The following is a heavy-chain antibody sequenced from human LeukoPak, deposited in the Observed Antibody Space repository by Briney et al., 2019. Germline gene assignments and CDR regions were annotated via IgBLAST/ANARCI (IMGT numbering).Heavy chain of an antibody. CDR1: GGSFSGYY. V-gene: IGHV4-34*01. D-gene: IGHD3-22*01. CDR3: ARDDPDSSGYYDDY. CDR2: INHSGST. Sequence: SETLSLTCAVYGGSFSGYYWSWIRQPPGKGLEWIGEINHSGSTNYNPSLKSRVTISVDTSKNQFSLKLSSVTAADTAVYYCARDDPDSSGYYDDYWGQGTLVTVSS. J-gene: IGHJ4*02.